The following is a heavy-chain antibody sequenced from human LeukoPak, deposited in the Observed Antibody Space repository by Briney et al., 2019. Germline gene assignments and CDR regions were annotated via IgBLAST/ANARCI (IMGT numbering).Heavy chain of an antibody. CDR3: ARSPTYLDILTGYYSGWFDP. J-gene: IGHJ5*02. CDR1: GFTFRDYY. V-gene: IGHV3-11*01. D-gene: IGHD3-9*01. CDR2: ISTSGSTI. Sequence: PGGSLRLSCTASGFTFRDYYMSRIRQTPGKGLEWVSYISTSGSTIYYADSVKGRFTISRDNAKNSLYLQMNSLRAEDTAVYYCARSPTYLDILTGYYSGWFDPWGQGTLVTVSS.